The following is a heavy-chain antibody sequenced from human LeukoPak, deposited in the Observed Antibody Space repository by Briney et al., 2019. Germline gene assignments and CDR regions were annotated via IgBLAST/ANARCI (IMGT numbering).Heavy chain of an antibody. CDR1: GYTFTSYG. Sequence: ASVKVSCKASGYTFTSYGISWGRQAPGQGLEWMGWISAYNGNRNYGQKLQGRVTMTTDTSTSTAYMELRSLRSDDTAVYYCARKDSSGWHFDYWGQGTLVTVSS. CDR2: ISAYNGNR. J-gene: IGHJ4*02. V-gene: IGHV1-18*01. CDR3: ARKDSSGWHFDY. D-gene: IGHD6-19*01.